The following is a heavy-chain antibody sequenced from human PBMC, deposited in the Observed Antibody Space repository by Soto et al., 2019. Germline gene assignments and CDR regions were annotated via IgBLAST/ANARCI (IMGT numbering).Heavy chain of an antibody. Sequence: PSETLSLTCAVYGGSFSGYYWSWIRQPPGKGLEWIGEINHSGSTNYNPSLKSRVTISVDTSKNQFSLKLSSVTAADTAVYYCARGRRVYSNDVSASYNCFSSWGRVTRITLSS. V-gene: IGHV4-34*01. J-gene: IGHJ5*01. D-gene: IGHD4-4*01. CDR3: ARGRRVYSNDVSASYNCFSS. CDR2: INHSGST. CDR1: GGSFSGYY.